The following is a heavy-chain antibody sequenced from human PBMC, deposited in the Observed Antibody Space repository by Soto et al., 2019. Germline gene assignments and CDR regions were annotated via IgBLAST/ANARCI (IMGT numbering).Heavy chain of an antibody. J-gene: IGHJ6*02. CDR1: GFTFSSYA. Sequence: PGGSLRLSCSASGFTFSSYAMHWVRQAPGKGLEYVSAISSNGGSTYYADSVKGRFTISRDNSKNTLYLQMSSLRAEDTAVYYCVNLGSYCTNGVCWNYYGMDVWGQGTTVTV. D-gene: IGHD2-8*01. CDR3: VNLGSYCTNGVCWNYYGMDV. V-gene: IGHV3-64D*06. CDR2: ISSNGGST.